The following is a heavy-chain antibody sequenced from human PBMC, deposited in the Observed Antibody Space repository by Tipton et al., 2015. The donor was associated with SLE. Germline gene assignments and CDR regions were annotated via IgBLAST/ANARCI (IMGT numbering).Heavy chain of an antibody. CDR3: ARGGLDSSGYYYYMDV. D-gene: IGHD3-22*01. CDR2: IYYSGST. Sequence: LRLSCTVSGGSISSYYWSWIRQPPGKGLEWIGYIYYSGSTNYNPSLKSRVTISVDTSKNQFSLKLTSVTAADTAVYYCARGGLDSSGYYYYMDVWGKGTTVTVSS. CDR1: GGSISSYY. V-gene: IGHV4-59*01. J-gene: IGHJ6*03.